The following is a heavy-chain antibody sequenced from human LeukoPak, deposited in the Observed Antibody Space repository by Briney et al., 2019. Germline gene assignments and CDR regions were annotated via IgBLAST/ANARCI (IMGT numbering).Heavy chain of an antibody. CDR3: ARDTYYSGSGTYFEDYFDS. Sequence: SETLSLTCTVSGGPISTYYWSWIRQPPGKGLEWIGHIHGSGETNYNPSLKSRVTMSPDTSRNQFSLKVNSVTAADTAVYYCARDTYYSGSGTYFEDYFDSWGQGILVTVSS. CDR1: GGPISTYY. CDR2: IHGSGET. V-gene: IGHV4-59*12. J-gene: IGHJ4*02. D-gene: IGHD3-10*01.